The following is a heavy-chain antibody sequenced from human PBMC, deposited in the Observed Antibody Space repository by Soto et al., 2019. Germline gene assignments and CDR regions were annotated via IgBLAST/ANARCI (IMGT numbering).Heavy chain of an antibody. CDR3: ARVAPKRNYERSPRYFYY. J-gene: IGHJ4*02. Sequence: PSETLSLTCTVSGGSISSGGYYWSWIRQHPGKGLEWIGYIYYSGSTYYNPSLKSRVTISVDTSKNQFSLKLSSVTAADTAVYYCARVAPKRNYERSPRYFYYWGQGTMVTVSS. CDR2: IYYSGST. D-gene: IGHD1-7*01. V-gene: IGHV4-31*03. CDR1: GGSISSGGYY.